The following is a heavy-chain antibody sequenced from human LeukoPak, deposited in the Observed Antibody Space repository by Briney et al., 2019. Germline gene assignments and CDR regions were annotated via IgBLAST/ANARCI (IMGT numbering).Heavy chain of an antibody. V-gene: IGHV4-39*07. Sequence: SETLSLTCTVSGGSISSSSYYWGWIRQPPGKGLEWIGSIYYSGSTYYNPSLKSRVTISVDTSKNQFSLKMTSVTAADTAMYFCARGRYYYGSGSSFDYWGQGTLVTVSS. CDR3: ARGRYYYGSGSSFDY. CDR1: GGSISSSSYY. J-gene: IGHJ4*02. CDR2: IYYSGST. D-gene: IGHD3-10*01.